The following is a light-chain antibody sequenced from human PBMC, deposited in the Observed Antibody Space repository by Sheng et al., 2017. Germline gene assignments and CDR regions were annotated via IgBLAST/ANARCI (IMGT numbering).Light chain of an antibody. Sequence: DIQMTQSPSSLSASVGDRVTITCQASQDISNSLNWYQQKPGKAPKLLIYDASNLKTGGPSRFSGSGSGTEFTLTISSLQPEDFATYYCLQHKSYPLTFGGGTRVESK. V-gene: IGKV1-33*01. CDR2: DAS. CDR1: QDISNS. CDR3: LQHKSYPLT. J-gene: IGKJ4*01.